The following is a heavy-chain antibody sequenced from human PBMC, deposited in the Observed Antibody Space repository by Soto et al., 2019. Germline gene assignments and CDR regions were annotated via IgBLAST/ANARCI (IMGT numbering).Heavy chain of an antibody. J-gene: IGHJ4*02. Sequence: QVQLVESGGGLVKPGGSLRLSCSASGFTFSDYYMSWIRQAPGKGLECVAYISGSGATVYYADSMKGRFTISRDNAKTSQPLHMNSLRAEDTSVYYCARPPAPHYSASRGHYYVSLQFDYRGQGTLVTVSS. CDR1: GFTFSDYY. D-gene: IGHD3-22*01. CDR2: ISGSGATV. CDR3: ARPPAPHYSASRGHYYVSLQFDY. V-gene: IGHV3-11*01.